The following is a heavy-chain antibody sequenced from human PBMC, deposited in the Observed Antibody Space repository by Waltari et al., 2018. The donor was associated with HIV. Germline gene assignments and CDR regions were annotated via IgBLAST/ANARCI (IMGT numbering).Heavy chain of an antibody. CDR2: VNPDNGNT. V-gene: IGHV1-3*01. J-gene: IGHJ4*02. CDR3: VRGPTCSGGTCYSFFDY. D-gene: IGHD2-15*01. CDR1: GYNFPSYG. Sequence: QVQLVQSGAEVKKPGASVTISCKASGYNFPSYGIHWVRQAPGQRLEWMAWVNPDNGNTKYSRILQGRVTVTRDTFTNTAYMALSSLRSGETAIYYCVRGPTCSGGTCYSFFDYWGQGTVVSVSS.